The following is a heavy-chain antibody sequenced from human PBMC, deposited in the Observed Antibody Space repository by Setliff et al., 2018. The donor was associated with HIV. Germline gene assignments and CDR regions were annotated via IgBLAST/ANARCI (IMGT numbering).Heavy chain of an antibody. Sequence: SETLSLTCVVSGYSISSNDWWGWIRQSPGKGLEWIGSIYHSGSTYYNPSLKSRVTISVDTSKNQFSLKLSSVTAADTAVYYCARKLLTRPNYYGMDVWGQGTTVTVSS. CDR3: ARKLLTRPNYYGMDV. CDR1: GYSISSNDW. CDR2: IYHSGST. J-gene: IGHJ6*02. D-gene: IGHD2-15*01. V-gene: IGHV4-38-2*01.